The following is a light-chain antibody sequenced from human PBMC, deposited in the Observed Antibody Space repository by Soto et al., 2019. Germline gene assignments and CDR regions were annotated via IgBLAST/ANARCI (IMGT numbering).Light chain of an antibody. J-gene: IGLJ2*01. CDR1: SSDVGGYNY. Sequence: QPVLTQPPSASGSPGQSVTISCTGTSSDVGGYNYVSWYQQHPGKAPKLMISEVSKRPSGVPDRFSGSKSGNTASLTVSGLQAEDEAEYYCSSYAGSKVVFGGGTKLTVL. CDR2: EVS. V-gene: IGLV2-8*01. CDR3: SSYAGSKVV.